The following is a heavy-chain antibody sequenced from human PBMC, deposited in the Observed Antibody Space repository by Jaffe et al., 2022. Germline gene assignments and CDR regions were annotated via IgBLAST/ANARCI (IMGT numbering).Heavy chain of an antibody. D-gene: IGHD6-19*01. CDR3: ARGTTYSSGWYHTFDY. Sequence: QVQLQESGPGLVKPSQTLSLTCTVSGDSISNGSYYWSWIRQPAGKGLEWIGRIYVSGSTQYNPSLKGRVTISVDTSKNQFSLKLSSVTAADTAVYYCARGTTYSSGWYHTFDYWGQGTLVTVSS. V-gene: IGHV4-61*02. CDR2: IYVSGST. CDR1: GDSISNGSYY. J-gene: IGHJ4*02.